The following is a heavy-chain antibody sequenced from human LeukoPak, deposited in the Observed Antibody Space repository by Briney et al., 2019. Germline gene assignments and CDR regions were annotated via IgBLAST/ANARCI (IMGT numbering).Heavy chain of an antibody. CDR2: TVGIGPDT. V-gene: IGHV3-21*01. D-gene: IGHD5-24*01. Sequence: GGSLRLSCAASGFTFTNYAMTWVRQAPGKGLEWVAATVGIGPDTYHADSVKGRFTISRDNAKNSLYLQMNSLRAGDTAVYYCARTIEMATISYFDYWGQGTLVTVSS. J-gene: IGHJ4*02. CDR3: ARTIEMATISYFDY. CDR1: GFTFTNYA.